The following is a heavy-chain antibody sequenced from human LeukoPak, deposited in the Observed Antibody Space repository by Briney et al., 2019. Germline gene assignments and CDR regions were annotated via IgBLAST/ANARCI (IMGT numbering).Heavy chain of an antibody. CDR2: ISYDGSNK. CDR3: AKGLPCRGFRFGELLLPDY. CDR1: GFTFSSYA. V-gene: IGHV3-30*04. J-gene: IGHJ4*02. Sequence: GSLRLSCAASGFTFSSYAMHWVRQAPGKGLEWVAGISYDGSNKYYADSVKGRFTISRDNSKNTLYLQMNRLSPEDTAVYYFAKGLPCRGFRFGELLLPDYWGQGTLVTVSS. D-gene: IGHD3-10*01.